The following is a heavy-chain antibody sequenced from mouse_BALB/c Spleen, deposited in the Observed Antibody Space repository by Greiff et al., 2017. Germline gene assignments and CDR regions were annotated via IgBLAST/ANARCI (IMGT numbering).Heavy chain of an antibody. CDR2: INPSNGGT. CDR1: GYTFTSYY. D-gene: IGHD2-1*01. Sequence: QVQLKQPGAELVKPGASVKLSCKASGYTFTSYYMYWVKQRPGQGLEWIGGINPSNGGTNFNEKFKSKATLTVDKSSSTAYMQLSSLTSEDSAVYYCTRNGNYVSPFAYWGQGTLVTVSA. J-gene: IGHJ3*01. CDR3: TRNGNYVSPFAY. V-gene: IGHV1S81*02.